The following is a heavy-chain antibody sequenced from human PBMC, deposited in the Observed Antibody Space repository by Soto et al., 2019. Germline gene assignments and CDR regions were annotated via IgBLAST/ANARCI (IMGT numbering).Heavy chain of an antibody. J-gene: IGHJ4*02. V-gene: IGHV3-53*01. CDR1: GFTVSNND. D-gene: IGHD2-2*01. CDR2: IYSAGST. CDR3: AAYSTLDY. Sequence: EVQLVEAGGGLIQPGGSLRLSCAASGFTVSNNDMSWVRQAPGKGLEWVSLIYSAGSTYYADSVKGRFTVSRDSSKNTLYLQMNSLRAEDTAVYYCAAYSTLDYWGQGALVTVSS.